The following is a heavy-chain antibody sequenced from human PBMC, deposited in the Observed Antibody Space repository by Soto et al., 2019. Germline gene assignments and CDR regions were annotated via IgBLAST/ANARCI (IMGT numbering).Heavy chain of an antibody. CDR3: ARGNGEDIVVVIGEDAFDI. CDR1: GGSFSGYY. J-gene: IGHJ3*02. CDR2: INHSGST. V-gene: IGHV4-34*01. D-gene: IGHD2-21*01. Sequence: SETLSLTCAVYGGSFSGYYWSWIRRPPGKGLEWIGEINHSGSTNYNPSLKSRVTISVDTSKNQFSLKLSSVTAADTAVYYCARGNGEDIVVVIGEDAFDIWGQGTMVT.